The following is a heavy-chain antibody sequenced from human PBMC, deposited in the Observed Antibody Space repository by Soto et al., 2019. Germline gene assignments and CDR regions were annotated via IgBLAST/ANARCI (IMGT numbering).Heavy chain of an antibody. CDR3: ARAMTRTGVPYFAF. Sequence: SVKVSCKASGGTFSNYVVNWVRQAPVQGLEWMGRIIPISPAANYAQKFQGRVTITADKSTSTSYMELSSLRSEDTAVYYCARAMTRTGVPYFAFWGQGTLVTVSS. CDR2: IIPISPAA. D-gene: IGHD1-7*01. J-gene: IGHJ4*02. CDR1: GGTFSNYV. V-gene: IGHV1-69*06.